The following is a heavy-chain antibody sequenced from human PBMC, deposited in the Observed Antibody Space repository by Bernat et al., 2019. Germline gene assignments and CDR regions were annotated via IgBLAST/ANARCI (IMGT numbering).Heavy chain of an antibody. CDR1: AGSISSSSYY. CDR2: IYYSGRT. D-gene: IGHD6-13*01. J-gene: IGHJ4*02. Sequence: QMPLQESGPGLVKPSETLSLTCTVSAGSISSSSYYWGWIRQPPGKGLEWIGSIYYSGRTYYNPSLKSRVTISIDTSKNQFSLKLSSVTAADTAVYYCARAGAGIAAADFDYWGQGTLVTVSS. CDR3: ARAGAGIAAADFDY. V-gene: IGHV4-39*01.